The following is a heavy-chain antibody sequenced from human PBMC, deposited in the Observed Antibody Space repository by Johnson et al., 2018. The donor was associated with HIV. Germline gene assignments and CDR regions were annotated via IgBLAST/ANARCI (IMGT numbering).Heavy chain of an antibody. D-gene: IGHD3-22*01. CDR3: AKYYYDSSGRYMTYAFDM. Sequence: EVQLVESGGSMVRPGGSLRLSCVASGFTFGDYGMSWVRQAPGKGLEWVSGINWNGGSTDYADSVKGRFTISRDNANNSLYLQMNSLRAEDTALYYCAKYYYDSSGRYMTYAFDMWGQGTMVIVSS. J-gene: IGHJ3*02. CDR2: INWNGGST. CDR1: GFTFGDYG. V-gene: IGHV3-20*04.